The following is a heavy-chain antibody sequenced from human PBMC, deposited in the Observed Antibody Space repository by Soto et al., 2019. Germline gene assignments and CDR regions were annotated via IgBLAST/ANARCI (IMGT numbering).Heavy chain of an antibody. D-gene: IGHD6-19*01. CDR2: IIPSWDAT. CDR1: GYSFTTHY. Sequence: QVQLVQSGAEVKKPGASVRLSCKTSGYSFTTHYLHWVRQAPGQGLEWLGIIIPSWDATSYAQNIQDRVDMTSDTSTSTVYMELSSLRFEDTAVYYCARKAGYSTGWHEDAFDIWGQGTMVTVSS. CDR3: ARKAGYSTGWHEDAFDI. V-gene: IGHV1-46*01. J-gene: IGHJ3*02.